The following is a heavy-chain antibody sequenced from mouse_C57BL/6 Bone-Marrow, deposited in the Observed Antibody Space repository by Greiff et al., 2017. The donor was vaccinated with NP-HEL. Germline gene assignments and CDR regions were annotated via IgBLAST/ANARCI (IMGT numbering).Heavy chain of an antibody. Sequence: QLQQSGAELARPGASVKLSCKASGYTFTSYGISWVKQRTGQGLEWIGEIYPRSGNTYYNEKFKGKATLTADKSSSTAYMELRSLTSEDAAVYFCAVDSSGYPRFAYWGQGTLVTVSA. D-gene: IGHD3-2*02. CDR3: AVDSSGYPRFAY. V-gene: IGHV1-81*01. CDR1: GYTFTSYG. J-gene: IGHJ3*01. CDR2: IYPRSGNT.